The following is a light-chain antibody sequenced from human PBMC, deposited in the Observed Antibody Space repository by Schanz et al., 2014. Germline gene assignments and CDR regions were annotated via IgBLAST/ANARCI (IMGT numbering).Light chain of an antibody. Sequence: EIVMTQSPATLSVSPGERATLYCRASQSVSSNLAWYQQKHGQAPRLLIYGASTRATGIPARFSGSGSGTEFTLTISSLQSEDFAVYFCQQYNNWPPEHTFGGGTKVELK. CDR1: QSVSSN. CDR2: GAS. V-gene: IGKV3-15*01. J-gene: IGKJ4*01. CDR3: QQYNNWPPEHT.